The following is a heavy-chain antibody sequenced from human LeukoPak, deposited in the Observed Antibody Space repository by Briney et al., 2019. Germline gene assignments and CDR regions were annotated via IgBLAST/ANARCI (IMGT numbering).Heavy chain of an antibody. V-gene: IGHV1-69*05. CDR2: IIPIFGIA. J-gene: IGHJ4*02. CDR1: GGTFSSYA. Sequence: ASVKVSCKASGGTFSSYAISLVRQAPGQGLEWMGRIIPIFGIANYAQKFQGRVTITTDESTSTAYMELSSLRSEDTAVYYCAIGLRLGELSLYQPFDCWGQGTLVTVSS. CDR3: AIGLRLGELSLYQPFDC. D-gene: IGHD3-16*02.